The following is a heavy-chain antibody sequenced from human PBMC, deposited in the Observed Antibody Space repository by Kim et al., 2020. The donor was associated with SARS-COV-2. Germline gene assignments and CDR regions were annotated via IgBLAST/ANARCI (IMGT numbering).Heavy chain of an antibody. V-gene: IGHV5-10-1*01. Sequence: YRPSVQGHITISADKSISTAYLQGSSLKASDTAMYYCARSTGAAPPFGYWGQGTLVTVSS. CDR3: ARSTGAAPPFGY. J-gene: IGHJ4*02. D-gene: IGHD6-13*01.